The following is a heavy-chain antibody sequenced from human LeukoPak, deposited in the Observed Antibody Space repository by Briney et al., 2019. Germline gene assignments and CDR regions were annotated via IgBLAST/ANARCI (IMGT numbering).Heavy chain of an antibody. Sequence: ASVKVSCKASGYTFTGYYMHWVRQAPGQGLEWMGWINPNSGGTNYAQKFQGRVTMTRDTSISTAYMELSRLRSDDTAVYYCARDQGTTFFDFYYYGMDAWGQGTTVTAYS. CDR2: INPNSGGT. CDR3: ARDQGTTFFDFYYYGMDA. V-gene: IGHV1-2*02. J-gene: IGHJ6*02. CDR1: GYTFTGYY. D-gene: IGHD2/OR15-2a*01.